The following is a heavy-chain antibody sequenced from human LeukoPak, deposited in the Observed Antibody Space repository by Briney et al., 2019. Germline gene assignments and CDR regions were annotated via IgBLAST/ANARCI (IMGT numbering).Heavy chain of an antibody. CDR3: AKEGYYYDSSGYNYYYGMDV. CDR2: ISYDGSNK. V-gene: IGHV3-30*04. D-gene: IGHD3-22*01. Sequence: PGGSLRLSCAASGFTFSTYPMHWVRQAPGKGLEWVAVISYDGSNKYYADSVKGRFTISRDNSKNTLYLQMNSLRAEDTAVYYCAKEGYYYDSSGYNYYYGMDVWGQGTTVTVSS. J-gene: IGHJ6*02. CDR1: GFTFSTYP.